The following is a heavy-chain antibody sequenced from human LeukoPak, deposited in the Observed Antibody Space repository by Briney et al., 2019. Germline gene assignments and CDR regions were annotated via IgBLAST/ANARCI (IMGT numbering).Heavy chain of an antibody. CDR2: ISYSGST. J-gene: IGHJ6*03. Sequence: SETLSLTCTVSGGSISSYYWSWIRQPPGKGLEWIGSISYSGSTNYNPSLESRVTISVDTSKNQISLKLSSVTAADTAIYYCARAPERWYSYGSYTYHYMDVRGRGTTVTVSS. V-gene: IGHV4-59*01. CDR1: GGSISSYY. CDR3: ARAPERWYSYGSYTYHYMDV. D-gene: IGHD3-10*01.